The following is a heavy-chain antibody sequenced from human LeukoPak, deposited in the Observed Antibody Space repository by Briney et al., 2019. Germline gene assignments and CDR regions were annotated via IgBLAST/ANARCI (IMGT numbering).Heavy chain of an antibody. Sequence: SETLSLTCTVSGGSISSYYWSWIRQPPGKGLEWIGYIYYSGSTNYNPSLKSRVTISVDTSKNQFSLKLSSVTAADTAVYYCSRRTHGQPWSYYLDYWGQGTLVTVSS. J-gene: IGHJ4*02. D-gene: IGHD5-18*01. CDR1: GGSISSYY. V-gene: IGHV4-59*01. CDR3: SRRTHGQPWSYYLDY. CDR2: IYYSGST.